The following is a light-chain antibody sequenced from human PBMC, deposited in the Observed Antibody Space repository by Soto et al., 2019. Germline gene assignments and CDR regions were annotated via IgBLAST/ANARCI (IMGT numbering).Light chain of an antibody. V-gene: IGKV2-30*01. CDR3: MRRIRWHRT. CDR2: YVS. CDR1: QSLVYSDGNTY. J-gene: IGKJ1*01. Sequence: DVVVTQSPLSLSVTLGQPASISCRSSQSLVYSDGNTYLNWFHQRPGHAPRRLIYYVSKRDSGVXDXXSGSGSGTDFALSISRVEAEDFAVYYCMRRIRWHRTFGRGTKVDIK.